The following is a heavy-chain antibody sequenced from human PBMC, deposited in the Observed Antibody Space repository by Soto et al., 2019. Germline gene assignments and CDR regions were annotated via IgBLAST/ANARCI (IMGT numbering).Heavy chain of an antibody. CDR3: AKDAPYGDYIGY. CDR2: ISWNSGSI. Sequence: GGSLRLSCAASGFTFDDYAMHWVRQAPGKGLEWVSGISWNSGSIGYADSVKGRFTISRDNAKNSLYVQMNSLRAEDTALYYCAKDAPYGDYIGYWGQGTLVTVSS. J-gene: IGHJ4*02. CDR1: GFTFDDYA. D-gene: IGHD4-17*01. V-gene: IGHV3-9*01.